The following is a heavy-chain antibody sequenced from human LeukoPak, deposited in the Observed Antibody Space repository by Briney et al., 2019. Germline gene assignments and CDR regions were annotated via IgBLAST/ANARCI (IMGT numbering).Heavy chain of an antibody. V-gene: IGHV3-33*01. J-gene: IGHJ3*02. Sequence: PGRSLRLSCAASGFTFSSYGMHWIRQAPGKGLEWVAVIWYDGSNKYYADSVKGRFTISRDNSKNTLYLQMNSLRAEDTAVYYCARVRGIAVAGIGWANHGAFDIWGQGTMVTVSS. CDR3: ARVRGIAVAGIGWANHGAFDI. D-gene: IGHD6-19*01. CDR2: IWYDGSNK. CDR1: GFTFSSYG.